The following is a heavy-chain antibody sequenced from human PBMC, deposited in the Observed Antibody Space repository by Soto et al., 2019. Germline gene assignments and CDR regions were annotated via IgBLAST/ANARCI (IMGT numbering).Heavy chain of an antibody. D-gene: IGHD2-15*01. J-gene: IGHJ6*02. CDR1: DVSIISSNW. CDR3: ARGVDCSGSSCFRGGWVFAMDL. V-gene: IGHV4-4*02. CDR2: IYHSGNT. Sequence: QVQLQESGPGLVKPSGTLSLTCAVSDVSIISSNWWSWVRQPPGKGLEWIGEIYHSGNTTYNPSLKRRVTISVDNSNNQFSLKLTSVTAADTVMYYCARGVDCSGSSCFRGGWVFAMDLWGRGTTVTVSS.